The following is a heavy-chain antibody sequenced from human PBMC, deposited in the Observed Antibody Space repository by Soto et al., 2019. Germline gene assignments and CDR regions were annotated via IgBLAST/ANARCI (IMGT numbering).Heavy chain of an antibody. CDR1: GFTFSSYW. CDR3: AREVVVVVAATFSRIYYYCMDV. D-gene: IGHD2-15*01. Sequence: GGSLRLSCAASGFTFSSYWMSWVRQAPGKGLEWVANIKQDGSEKYYVDSVKGRFTISRDNAKNSLYLQMNSLRAEDTAVYYCAREVVVVVAATFSRIYYYCMDVWGKGTTVTVSS. CDR2: IKQDGSEK. V-gene: IGHV3-7*01. J-gene: IGHJ6*03.